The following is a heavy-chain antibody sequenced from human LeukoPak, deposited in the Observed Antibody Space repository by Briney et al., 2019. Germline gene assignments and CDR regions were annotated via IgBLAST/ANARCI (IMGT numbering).Heavy chain of an antibody. CDR1: GFTFSSFA. J-gene: IGHJ6*02. Sequence: GSLRLSCAASGFTFSSFAMSWVRQAPGKGLEWVSTISSSGSGTYYADSVKGRFTISRDNSNNALYLQMNSLSAEDTAVYYCARGHHVSYSGTLSGMDVWGQGTTVTVSS. V-gene: IGHV3-23*01. CDR3: ARGHHVSYSGTLSGMDV. CDR2: ISSSGSGT. D-gene: IGHD1-26*01.